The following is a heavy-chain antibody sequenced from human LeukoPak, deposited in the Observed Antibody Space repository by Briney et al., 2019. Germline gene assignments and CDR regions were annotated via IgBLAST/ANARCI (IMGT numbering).Heavy chain of an antibody. V-gene: IGHV3-23*01. CDR3: AKVGPIYCSSTSCLDFDY. Sequence: GGSLRLSCAASGFTFSSYAMSWVRQAPGKGLEWVSAISGSGSSTYYADSVKGRFTISRDNSKNTLYLQMNSLRAEDTAVYYCAKVGPIYCSSTSCLDFDYWGQGTLVTVSS. CDR2: ISGSGSST. CDR1: GFTFSSYA. D-gene: IGHD2-2*01. J-gene: IGHJ4*02.